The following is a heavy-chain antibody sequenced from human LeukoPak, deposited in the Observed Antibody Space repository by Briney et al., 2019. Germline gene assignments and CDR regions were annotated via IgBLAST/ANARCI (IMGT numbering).Heavy chain of an antibody. V-gene: IGHV1-69*04. D-gene: IGHD1-1*01. CDR1: GGTFNHFG. J-gene: IGHJ4*02. CDR2: IIPVLDSA. CDR3: ARDSGRSPTSFDY. Sequence: SVKVSCKASGGTFNHFGINWVRQAPGQGLEWMGRIIPVLDSAKYAPKIQDRVTITADKSTSTAYMELNSLRSEDTAVYFCARDSGRSPTSFDYWGQGTLVTVSS.